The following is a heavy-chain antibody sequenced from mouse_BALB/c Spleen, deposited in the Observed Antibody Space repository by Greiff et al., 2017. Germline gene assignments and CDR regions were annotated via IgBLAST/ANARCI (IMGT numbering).Heavy chain of an antibody. D-gene: IGHD2-3*01. Sequence: QVQLQQSGAELAKPGASVKMSCKASGYTFTSYWMHWVKQRPGQGLEWIGYINPSTGYTEYNQKFKDKATLTADKSSSTAYMQLSSLTSEDSAVYYCARSDGYYVQSFYYAMDYWGQGTSVTVSS. CDR1: GYTFTSYW. J-gene: IGHJ4*01. CDR2: INPSTGYT. V-gene: IGHV1-7*01. CDR3: ARSDGYYVQSFYYAMDY.